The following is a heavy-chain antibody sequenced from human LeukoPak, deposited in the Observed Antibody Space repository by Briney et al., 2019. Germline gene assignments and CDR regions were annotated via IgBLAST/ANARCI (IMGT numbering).Heavy chain of an antibody. J-gene: IGHJ4*02. CDR2: ISSGGRTI. V-gene: IGHV3-48*03. D-gene: IGHD3-10*01. CDR3: ARNFGRAPDY. Sequence: PGGSLRLSCAASGFTFSSYEMNWVRQAPGKGLEWVPYISSGGRTIYYADSVKGRFTISRDNAKNSLYLQMNSLRVEDTAVYYCARNFGRAPDYWGQGTLVTVSS. CDR1: GFTFSSYE.